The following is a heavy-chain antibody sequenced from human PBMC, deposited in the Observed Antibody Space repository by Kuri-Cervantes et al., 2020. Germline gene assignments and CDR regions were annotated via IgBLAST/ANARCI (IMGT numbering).Heavy chain of an antibody. Sequence: GGSLRLSCAASGFTFSSYGINWVRQAPGKGLEWVAFIRYDGSNKYYADSVKGRFTISRDYSKNTLFLQMDSLRPEDTAVYYCAKGEDDMVMVVRLDYWGQGTLVTVSS. CDR3: AKGEDDMVMVVRLDY. CDR1: GFTFSSYG. J-gene: IGHJ4*02. CDR2: IRYDGSNK. D-gene: IGHD3-10*01. V-gene: IGHV3-30*02.